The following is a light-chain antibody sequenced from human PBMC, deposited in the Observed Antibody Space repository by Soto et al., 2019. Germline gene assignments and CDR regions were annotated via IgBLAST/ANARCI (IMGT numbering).Light chain of an antibody. J-gene: IGKJ1*01. CDR1: QSISNN. CDR3: QNYNNWPSWT. CDR2: GAS. Sequence: EILMTQSPATLSVSPGERATLSCRATQSISNNLAWYQQKPGQAPRLLIFGASTRATGIPARFSGSGSGTEFTLTISSLRSEDFAVYYCQNYNNWPSWTFGQGTKVDIK. V-gene: IGKV3-15*01.